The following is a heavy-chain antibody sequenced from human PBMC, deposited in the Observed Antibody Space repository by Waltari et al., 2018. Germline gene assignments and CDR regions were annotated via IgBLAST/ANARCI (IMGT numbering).Heavy chain of an antibody. Sequence: QVQLQESGPGLVKPSETLSLTCTVSGGSINSYYWSWIRQPAGKGLEWIGRFYTSGSTNDNPSRRSRVTMSVDTSKKQFSLKLSSVTAADTAIYYCARETYGIDVWGQGTTVTVSS. CDR1: GGSINSYY. CDR3: ARETYGIDV. CDR2: FYTSGST. J-gene: IGHJ6*02. V-gene: IGHV4-4*07.